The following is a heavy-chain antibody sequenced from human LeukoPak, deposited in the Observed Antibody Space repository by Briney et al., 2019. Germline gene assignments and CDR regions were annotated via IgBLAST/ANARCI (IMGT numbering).Heavy chain of an antibody. V-gene: IGHV4-34*01. D-gene: IGHD2-2*02. CDR3: ARRNYQLLYVEDSYYYGMDV. CDR2: INHSGST. CDR1: GGSFSGYY. Sequence: SETLSLTCAVYGGSFSGYYWSWIRQPPGKGLEWIGEINHSGSTNYNPSLKSRVTISVDTSKNQFSLKLSSVTAADTAVYYCARRNYQLLYVEDSYYYGMDVWGQGTTVTVS. J-gene: IGHJ6*02.